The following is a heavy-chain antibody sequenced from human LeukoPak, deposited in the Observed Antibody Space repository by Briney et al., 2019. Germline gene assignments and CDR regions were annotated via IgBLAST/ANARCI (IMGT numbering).Heavy chain of an antibody. CDR2: ISHDGSDT. Sequence: PGGSLRLSCAASGFTFSSYGMQWVRQAPGKGLEWVATISHDGSDTFHVASGEGRFTISRDNSKTTLFLHVNGLRPDDTGVYYCARVRDPCRWGRPLYHWGQGTRVTVS. V-gene: IGHV3-30*03. CDR3: ARVRDPCRWGRPLYH. CDR1: GFTFSSYG. J-gene: IGHJ5*02. D-gene: IGHD2-21*02.